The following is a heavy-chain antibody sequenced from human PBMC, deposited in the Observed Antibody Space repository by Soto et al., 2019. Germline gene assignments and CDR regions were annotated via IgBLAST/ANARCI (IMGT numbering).Heavy chain of an antibody. CDR2: IIPIFGTA. CDR3: ALSFDFWSGSYYYGMDV. Sequence: GPQLKVSCKASGGTFSSYAISWVRQAPGQGLEWMGGIIPIFGTANYAQKFQGRVTITADKSTSTAYMELSSLRSEDTAVYYCALSFDFWSGSYYYGMDVWGQGTTVTVSS. D-gene: IGHD3-3*01. V-gene: IGHV1-69*06. CDR1: GGTFSSYA. J-gene: IGHJ6*02.